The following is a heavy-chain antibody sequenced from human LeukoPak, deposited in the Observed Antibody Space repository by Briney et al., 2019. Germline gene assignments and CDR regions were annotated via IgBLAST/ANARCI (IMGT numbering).Heavy chain of an antibody. CDR3: ARGYDSSGYYGIGLGVL. Sequence: GGSLRLSCAASGFTFSSYSMNWVRQAPGKGLEWVSSISSSSSYIYYADSVKGRFTISRDNAKNSLYLQMNSLRAEDTAAYYCARGYDSSGYYGIGLGVLWGQGTLVTVSS. V-gene: IGHV3-21*01. D-gene: IGHD3-22*01. CDR1: GFTFSSYS. CDR2: ISSSSSYI. J-gene: IGHJ4*02.